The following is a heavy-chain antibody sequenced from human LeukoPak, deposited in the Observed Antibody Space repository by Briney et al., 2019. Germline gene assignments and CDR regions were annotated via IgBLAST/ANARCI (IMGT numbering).Heavy chain of an antibody. J-gene: IGHJ4*02. V-gene: IGHV3-30*02. CDR2: IRYDGSNK. CDR3: AKLIAADFDY. D-gene: IGHD6-13*01. Sequence: GGSLRLSXAASGFTFSSYGMHWVRQAPGKGLEWVAFIRYDGSNKYYADSVKGRFTISRDNSKNTLYLQMNSLRAEDTAVYYCAKLIAADFDYWGRGTLVTVSS. CDR1: GFTFSSYG.